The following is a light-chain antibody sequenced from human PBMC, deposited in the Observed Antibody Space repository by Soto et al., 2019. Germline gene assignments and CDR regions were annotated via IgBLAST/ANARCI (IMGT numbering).Light chain of an antibody. CDR2: DAS. J-gene: IGKJ1*01. Sequence: EIVLTQSPATLSLSPGDRATLSCRASQSVSSYLAWYQQKPGQAPRLLIYDASNRATGIPARFSGSGSGTDSTLTSSSLEPEDFAVYDCQQRSNLLTWTFGQGTKVEIK. CDR1: QSVSSY. CDR3: QQRSNLLTWT. V-gene: IGKV3-11*01.